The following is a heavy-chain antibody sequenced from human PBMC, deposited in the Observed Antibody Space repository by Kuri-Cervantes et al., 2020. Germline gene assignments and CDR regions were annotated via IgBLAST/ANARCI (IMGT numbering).Heavy chain of an antibody. V-gene: IGHV3-30*18. D-gene: IGHD3-22*01. CDR3: AKDYDSSGYYYFDY. CDR2: IAYDGSAE. Sequence: GESLKISCAASGFTFSSYGVHWVRQAPGKGLEWVAAIAYDGSAEYYVDSLKGRFTISRDNSKNTLYLQMNSLRLEDTAVYYCAKDYDSSGYYYFDYWGQGTLVTVSS. CDR1: GFTFSSYG. J-gene: IGHJ4*02.